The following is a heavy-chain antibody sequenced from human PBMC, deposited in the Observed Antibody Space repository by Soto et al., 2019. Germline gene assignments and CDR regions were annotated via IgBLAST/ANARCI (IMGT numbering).Heavy chain of an antibody. CDR1: GFTVSSNY. V-gene: IGHV3-66*01. CDR3: ARERDDFYYMDV. J-gene: IGHJ6*03. D-gene: IGHD3-3*01. CDR2: IYSGGST. Sequence: GGSLRLSCAASGFTVSSNYMSWVRQAPGNGLEWVSVIYSGGSTYYADSVKGRFTISRDNSKNTLYLQMNSLRAEDTAVYYCARERDDFYYMDVWGKGTTVTVSS.